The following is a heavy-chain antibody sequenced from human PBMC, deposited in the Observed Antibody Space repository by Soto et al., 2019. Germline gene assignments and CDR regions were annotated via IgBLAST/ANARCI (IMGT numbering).Heavy chain of an antibody. J-gene: IGHJ3*02. D-gene: IGHD2-15*01. CDR2: INAGNGNT. V-gene: IGHV1-3*01. Sequence: ASVKVSCKASGYTFTSYAMHWVRQAPGQRLEWMGWINAGNGNTKYSQKFQGRVTITRDTSASTAYMELSSLRSEDTAVYYCANDRYCSGGSCYAPGAFDIWAQGTMVTVSS. CDR3: ANDRYCSGGSCYAPGAFDI. CDR1: GYTFTSYA.